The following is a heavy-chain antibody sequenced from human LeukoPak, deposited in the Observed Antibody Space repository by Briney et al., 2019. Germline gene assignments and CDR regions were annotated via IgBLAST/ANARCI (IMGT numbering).Heavy chain of an antibody. CDR2: IYSGGST. J-gene: IGHJ3*02. D-gene: IGHD4-17*01. CDR3: ARDRRATTVILDGLDAFDI. V-gene: IGHV3-53*01. CDR1: GFTVSSNY. Sequence: GGSLRLPCAASGFTVSSNYMSWVRQAPGKGLEWVSVIYSGGSTYYADSVKGRFTISRDNSKNTLYLQMNSLRAEDTAVYYCARDRRATTVILDGLDAFDIWGQGTMVTVSS.